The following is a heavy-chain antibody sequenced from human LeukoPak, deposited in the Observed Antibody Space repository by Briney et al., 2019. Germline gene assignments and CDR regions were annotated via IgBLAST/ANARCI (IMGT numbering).Heavy chain of an antibody. CDR1: EFTFNSYE. D-gene: IGHD6-13*01. Sequence: GGSLRLSCAASEFTFNSYEMNWVRQAPGKGLEWVSYISSSGSTMYYPDSVKGRFTISRDNAKNSLYLQMNSLRAEDTAVYYCARVPAGVSSWSDYWGQGTLVTVSS. V-gene: IGHV3-48*03. CDR3: ARVPAGVSSWSDY. CDR2: ISSSGSTM. J-gene: IGHJ4*02.